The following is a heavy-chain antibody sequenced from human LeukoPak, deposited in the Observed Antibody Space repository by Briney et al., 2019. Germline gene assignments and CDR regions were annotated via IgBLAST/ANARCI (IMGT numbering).Heavy chain of an antibody. Sequence: PGGSLTLSCAASGFTISSFTMNWLRHAPGKGLEWVSSICSSSYIHYAASVGGRFTISRDNAKHSLYLQMNSLRAEDTGVYYCARECGSGSYSGGMDVGGEGTTATVS. CDR1: GFTISSFT. V-gene: IGHV3-21*01. D-gene: IGHD3-10*01. CDR3: ARECGSGSYSGGMDV. CDR2: ICSSSYI. J-gene: IGHJ6*01.